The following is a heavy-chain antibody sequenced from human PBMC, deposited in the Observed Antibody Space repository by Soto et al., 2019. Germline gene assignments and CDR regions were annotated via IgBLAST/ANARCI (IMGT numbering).Heavy chain of an antibody. Sequence: PGGSLRLSCAASGFTFSSYSMNWVRQAPGKGLEWVSSISSSSSYIYYADSVKGRFTISRDNAKNSLYLQMNSLRAEDTAVYYCARDTYELRRTRPIDYWGQGTLVTVSS. D-gene: IGHD1-26*01. CDR2: ISSSSSYI. CDR3: ARDTYELRRTRPIDY. V-gene: IGHV3-21*01. J-gene: IGHJ4*02. CDR1: GFTFSSYS.